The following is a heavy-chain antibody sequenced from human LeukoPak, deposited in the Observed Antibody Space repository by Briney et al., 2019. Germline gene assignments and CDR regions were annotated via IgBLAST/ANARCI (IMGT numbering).Heavy chain of an antibody. Sequence: GGSLRLSCSAAGFTFSTYAMHWVRQAPGKGLEYVSAISSNGGATQYADSVRGRFTISRDNSKNTLYLQMSSLRDEDTAVYYCVKGAGSWPRFCDYWGQGGLVTVSS. D-gene: IGHD6-13*01. CDR1: GFTFSTYA. CDR3: VKGAGSWPRFCDY. CDR2: ISSNGGAT. V-gene: IGHV3-64D*06. J-gene: IGHJ4*02.